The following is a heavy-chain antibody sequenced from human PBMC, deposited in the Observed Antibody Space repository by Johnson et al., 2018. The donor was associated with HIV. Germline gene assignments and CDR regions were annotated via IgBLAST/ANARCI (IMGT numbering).Heavy chain of an antibody. CDR3: ARVGYGVLLWFGVDDAFDI. D-gene: IGHD3-10*01. CDR1: GFTFSSYA. Sequence: VLLVESGGGVVQPGRSLRLSCAASGFTFSSYAMHWVRQAPGKGLEWVSGIYSGGSTYYADSVKGRFTISRDNSKNTLYLQMNTMRAEDTAVYYCARVGYGVLLWFGVDDAFDIWGQGTMVTVSS. J-gene: IGHJ3*02. V-gene: IGHV3-66*01. CDR2: IYSGGST.